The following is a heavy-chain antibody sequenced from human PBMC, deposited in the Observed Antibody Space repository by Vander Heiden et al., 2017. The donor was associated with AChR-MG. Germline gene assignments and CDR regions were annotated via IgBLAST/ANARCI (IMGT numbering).Heavy chain of an antibody. Sequence: EVQLVQSGAEVKKPGESLKISCKGSGYSFISYWTGRVRQMPGKGLDWMGIIYPGDSDTRYSPSFQGQVTISADKSISTAYLQWSSLKASDTAMYYCARRGVSRPPAYYYDSSGYYYFDYWGQGTLVTVSS. J-gene: IGHJ4*02. CDR1: GYSFISYW. D-gene: IGHD3-22*01. CDR2: IYPGDSDT. CDR3: ARRGVSRPPAYYYDSSGYYYFDY. V-gene: IGHV5-51*01.